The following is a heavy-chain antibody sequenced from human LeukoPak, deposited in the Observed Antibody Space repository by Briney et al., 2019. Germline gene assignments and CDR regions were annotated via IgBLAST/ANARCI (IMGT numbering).Heavy chain of an antibody. CDR3: AKDIHPLQNYYDSSGYSGYFDY. V-gene: IGHV3-48*04. CDR2: ISISSGTI. J-gene: IGHJ4*02. D-gene: IGHD3-22*01. CDR1: GFTFSSYS. Sequence: PGGSLRLSCAASGFTFSSYSMNWVRQAPGKGLEWVSYISISSGTIYYADSVKGRFTISRDNAKNSLYLQMNSLRAEDTALYYCAKDIHPLQNYYDSSGYSGYFDYWGQGTLVTVSS.